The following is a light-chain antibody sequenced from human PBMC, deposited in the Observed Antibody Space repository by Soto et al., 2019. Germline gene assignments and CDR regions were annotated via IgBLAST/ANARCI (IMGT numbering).Light chain of an antibody. J-gene: IGLJ2*01. CDR2: EVS. Sequence: QSALTQPPSASGSPGQSVTISCTGTSSDVGCYNFVSWYQQHPGKAPILMIYEVSDRPSGVPDRFSGSTSGNTASLTVSGLQAEDEADYYCSPYAGSNIVVFGGGTKLTVL. CDR3: SPYAGSNIVV. CDR1: SSDVGCYNF. V-gene: IGLV2-8*01.